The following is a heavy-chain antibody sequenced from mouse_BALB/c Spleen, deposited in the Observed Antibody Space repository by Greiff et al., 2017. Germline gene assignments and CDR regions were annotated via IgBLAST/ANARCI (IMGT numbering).Heavy chain of an antibody. D-gene: IGHD2-4*01. CDR3: ARHGGLDAMDY. CDR1: GFTFSSYT. CDR2: ISNGGGST. Sequence: EVQLVESGGGLVQPGGSLKLSCAASGFTFSSYTMSWVRQTPEKRLEWVAYISNGGGSTYYPDTVKGRFTISRDNAKNTLYLQMSSLKSEDTAMYYCARHGGLDAMDYWGKGTSVTVSS. J-gene: IGHJ4*01. V-gene: IGHV5-12-2*01.